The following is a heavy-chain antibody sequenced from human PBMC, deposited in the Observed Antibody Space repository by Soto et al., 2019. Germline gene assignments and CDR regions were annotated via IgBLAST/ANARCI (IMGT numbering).Heavy chain of an antibody. CDR2: IKQDGSEK. D-gene: IGHD3-16*01. J-gene: IGHJ4*02. CDR3: VRDYGRSYFDY. V-gene: IGHV3-7*03. Sequence: GGSLRLSCAASGFTFITFWMTWVRQAPGKGLEWVANIKQDGSEKYYVDSVKGRFTISRDNAKNSVYLQMNSLRAEDTAVYYCVRDYGRSYFDYWGQGTLVTVSS. CDR1: GFTFITFW.